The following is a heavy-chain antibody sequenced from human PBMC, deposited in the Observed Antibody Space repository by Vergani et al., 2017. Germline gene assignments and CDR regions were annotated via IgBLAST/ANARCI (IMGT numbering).Heavy chain of an antibody. D-gene: IGHD2-8*01. CDR1: GGSISSYY. V-gene: IGHV4-59*01. J-gene: IGHJ6*03. Sequence: QVQLQESGPGLVKPSQTLSLTCTVSGGSISSYYWSWIRQPPGKGLEWIGYIYYSGSTNYNPSLKSRVTISVDTSKNQFSLKLSSVTAADTAVYYCARVGGRRYCTNGVCCYYYYMDVWGKGTTVTVSS. CDR3: ARVGGRRYCTNGVCCYYYYMDV. CDR2: IYYSGST.